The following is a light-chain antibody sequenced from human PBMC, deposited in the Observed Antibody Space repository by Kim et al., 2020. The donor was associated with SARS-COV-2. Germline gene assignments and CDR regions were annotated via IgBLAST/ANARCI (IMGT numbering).Light chain of an antibody. CDR3: QQYDNLLP. CDR2: DAS. J-gene: IGKJ2*01. Sequence: DIQMTQSPSSLSASVGDRVTITCQASQDISNYLNWYQQKPGKAPKLLIYDASNLETGVPSRFSGSGSGTDFTFTISSLQPEDIATYYCQQYDNLLPFGQGTKLEI. CDR1: QDISNY. V-gene: IGKV1-33*01.